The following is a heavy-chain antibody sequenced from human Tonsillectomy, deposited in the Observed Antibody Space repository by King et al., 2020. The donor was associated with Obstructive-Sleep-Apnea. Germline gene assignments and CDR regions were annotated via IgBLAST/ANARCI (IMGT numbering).Heavy chain of an antibody. CDR3: AREEDYGDPYFDY. Sequence: VQLQESGPGLVKPSETLSLTCTVSGGSISSYYWSWIRQPPGKGLEWIGYIYYSGSTNYNPSLKSRVTISVDTSKNQFSLKLSSVTAADTAVYYCAREEDYGDPYFDYWGQGTLVTVSS. CDR1: GGSISSYY. D-gene: IGHD4-17*01. V-gene: IGHV4-59*01. CDR2: IYYSGST. J-gene: IGHJ4*02.